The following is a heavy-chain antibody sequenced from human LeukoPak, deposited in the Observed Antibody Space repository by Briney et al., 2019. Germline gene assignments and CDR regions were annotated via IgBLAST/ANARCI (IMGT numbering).Heavy chain of an antibody. CDR2: ISWNSGSI. D-gene: IGHD6-19*01. V-gene: IGHV3-9*01. CDR1: GFTFDDYA. J-gene: IGHJ4*02. Sequence: GGSLRLSCAASGFTFDDYAMHWVRQAPGKGLEWASGISWNSGSIGYADSVKGRFTISRDNAKNSLYLQMNSLRAEDTALYYCAKADSSGWNLLDYWGQGTLVTVSS. CDR3: AKADSSGWNLLDY.